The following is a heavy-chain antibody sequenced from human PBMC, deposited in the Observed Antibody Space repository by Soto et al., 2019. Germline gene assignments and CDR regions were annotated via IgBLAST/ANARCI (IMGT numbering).Heavy chain of an antibody. J-gene: IGHJ3*02. Sequence: HPGGSLRLSCAASGFTFSSYAMSWVRQAPGKGLEWVSAISGSGGSTYYADSVKGRFTISRDNSKNTLYLQMNSLRAEDTAVYYCAKSKPWSTTGGGMVVVNAFDIWGQGTMVTVSS. CDR2: ISGSGGST. CDR1: GFTFSSYA. CDR3: AKSKPWSTTGGGMVVVNAFDI. V-gene: IGHV3-23*01. D-gene: IGHD3-10*01.